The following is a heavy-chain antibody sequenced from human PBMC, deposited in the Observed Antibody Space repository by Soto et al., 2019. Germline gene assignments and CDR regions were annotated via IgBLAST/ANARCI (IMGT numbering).Heavy chain of an antibody. CDR1: GFTFSSYS. CDR3: ARDVDFGIVGGWGYDYGEGYGMDV. D-gene: IGHD4-17*01. V-gene: IGHV3-21*01. J-gene: IGHJ6*02. Sequence: GGSLRLSCAASGFTFSSYSMNWVRQAPGKGLEWVSSISSSSSYIYYADSVKGRFTISRDNAKNSLYLQMNSLRAEDTAVYYCARDVDFGIVGGWGYDYGEGYGMDVWGQGTTVTVSS. CDR2: ISSSSSYI.